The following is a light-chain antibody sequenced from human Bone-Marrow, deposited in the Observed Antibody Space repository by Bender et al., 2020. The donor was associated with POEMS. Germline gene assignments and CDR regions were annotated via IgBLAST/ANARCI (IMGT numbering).Light chain of an antibody. J-gene: IGLJ3*02. Sequence: QSVLTQPPSASGTPGQRVTITCSGISTSVGGNSVSWYQHVPGTAPKVLIYLNNERPSGVPDRFSGSKSGTSASLAISGLQSEDEADYYCAAWEDSLNGWVFGGGTKLTVL. CDR1: STSVGGNS. V-gene: IGLV1-44*01. CDR2: LNN. CDR3: AAWEDSLNGWV.